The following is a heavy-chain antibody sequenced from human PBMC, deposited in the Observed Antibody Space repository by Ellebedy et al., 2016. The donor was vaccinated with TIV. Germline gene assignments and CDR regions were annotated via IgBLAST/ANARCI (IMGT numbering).Heavy chain of an antibody. CDR3: ARGGWYFDH. CDR2: INPNNGNT. CDR1: GYTFRIYA. J-gene: IGHJ4*02. Sequence: AASVKVSCKTSGYTFRIYALNWVRQAPGQGLEWLAWINPNNGNTDYAQKLQGRITVTTVTSTNTAYMELRSLRSDDTAVYYCARGGWYFDHWGQGTLVTVSS. V-gene: IGHV1-18*01.